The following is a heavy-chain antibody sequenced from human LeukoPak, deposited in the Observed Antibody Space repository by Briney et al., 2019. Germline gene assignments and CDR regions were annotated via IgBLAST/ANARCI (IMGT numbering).Heavy chain of an antibody. V-gene: IGHV3-30-3*01. D-gene: IGHD3-22*01. CDR2: ISYDGSNK. Sequence: PGGSLRLSCAASGFTFSSYAMHWVRQAPGKGLEWVAVISYDGSNKYYADSVKGRFTISRDNSKNTLYLQMNSLRAEDTAVYYCAREGAYYDSSGCYRDDYYYGMDVWGQGTTVTVSS. J-gene: IGHJ6*02. CDR3: AREGAYYDSSGCYRDDYYYGMDV. CDR1: GFTFSSYA.